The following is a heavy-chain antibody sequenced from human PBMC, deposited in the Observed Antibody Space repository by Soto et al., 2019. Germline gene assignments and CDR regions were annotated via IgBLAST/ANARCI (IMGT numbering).Heavy chain of an antibody. CDR3: ARGLVEKLVWETWFDP. J-gene: IGHJ5*02. CDR2: ISYDGSNK. Sequence: GGXLRLSCAASGFTFSSYAMHWVRQAPGKGLEWVAVISYDGSNKYYADSVKGRFTISRDNSKNTLYLQMNSLRAEDTAVYYCARGLVEKLVWETWFDPWGQGTLVNVSS. D-gene: IGHD6-6*01. V-gene: IGHV3-30-3*01. CDR1: GFTFSSYA.